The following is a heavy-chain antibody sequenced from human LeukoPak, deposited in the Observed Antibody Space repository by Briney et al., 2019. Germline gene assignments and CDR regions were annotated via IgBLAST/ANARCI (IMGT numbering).Heavy chain of an antibody. CDR3: AKRSGSYPFDY. Sequence: GGTLRLSCAASGFTFSSYGMTWVRQAPGKGLEWVSVISGAGRTTYYADSVRGRFTISRDNSKNTLYLQMDSLRAEDTAVYFCAKRSGSYPFDYWGQGTLVTVSS. D-gene: IGHD1-26*01. CDR1: GFTFSSYG. CDR2: ISGAGRTT. J-gene: IGHJ4*02. V-gene: IGHV3-23*01.